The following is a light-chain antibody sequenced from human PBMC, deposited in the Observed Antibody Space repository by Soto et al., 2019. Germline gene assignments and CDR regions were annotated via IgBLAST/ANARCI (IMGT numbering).Light chain of an antibody. V-gene: IGLV2-14*03. Sequence: QSALTQPASVSGSPGQSITISCTGTSSDVGGYNYVAWYQQHPGKAPKLLIYDVSNRPSGISHRFSGSKSGSTASLTISGLQAEDEADYYCSSHTNRAMFVFGTGTKLTVL. CDR1: SSDVGGYNY. J-gene: IGLJ1*01. CDR2: DVS. CDR3: SSHTNRAMFV.